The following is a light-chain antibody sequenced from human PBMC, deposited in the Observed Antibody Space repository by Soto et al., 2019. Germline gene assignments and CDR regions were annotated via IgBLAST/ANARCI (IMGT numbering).Light chain of an antibody. CDR3: SSYTTSSTLV. Sequence: QSVLTQPASVSGSPGQSITISCTGTSSDVGPYNYVSWYQHHPGKAPKLLIYEVTKRPSGASNRFSGSKSGNTASLTISGLQAEDEADYYCSSYTTSSTLVFGGGTKVTVL. J-gene: IGLJ3*02. V-gene: IGLV2-14*01. CDR1: SSDVGPYNY. CDR2: EVT.